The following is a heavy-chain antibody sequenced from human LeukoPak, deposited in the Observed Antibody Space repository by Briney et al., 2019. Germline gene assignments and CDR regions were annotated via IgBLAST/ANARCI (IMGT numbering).Heavy chain of an antibody. CDR3: ARDGAVAGRAFDY. J-gene: IGHJ4*02. D-gene: IGHD6-19*01. CDR1: GFTSSSYA. V-gene: IGHV3-30*04. CDR2: ISYDGSNK. Sequence: PGGSLSLSCAASGFTSSSYAMHWVRQAPGKGREWVAVISYDGSNKYYADSVKGRFTISRDNSKNTLYLQMNSLRAEDTAVYYCARDGAVAGRAFDYWGQGTLVTVSS.